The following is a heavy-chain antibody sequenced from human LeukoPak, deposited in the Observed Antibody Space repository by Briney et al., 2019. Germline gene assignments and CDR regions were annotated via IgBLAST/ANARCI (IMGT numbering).Heavy chain of an antibody. CDR1: GFPFSDFS. J-gene: IGHJ4*02. CDR3: AKQSYARSLGE. V-gene: IGHV3-23*01. Sequence: GGSLRLSCATSGFPFSDFSMTWVRQAPGKWLEWISTTNSGGTTTYYAESVKGRFTISRDNFKNALYLQMSSLRVEDTAIYYCAKQSYARSLGEGGSGTLVTVSS. CDR2: TNSGGTTT. D-gene: IGHD3-10*02.